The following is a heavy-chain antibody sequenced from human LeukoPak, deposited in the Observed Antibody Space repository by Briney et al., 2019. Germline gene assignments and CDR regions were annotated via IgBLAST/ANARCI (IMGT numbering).Heavy chain of an antibody. CDR2: IRYDGSNK. Sequence: GGSLRLSCAASGFTFSSYGMHWVRQAPGKGLEGVAFIRYDGSNKYYADSVKGRFTISRDNSKNTLYRQMNTLRAEDTGVYYCTKLLDYYDSSGYYQDAFDIWGQGTMVTVSS. J-gene: IGHJ3*02. D-gene: IGHD3-22*01. CDR1: GFTFSSYG. V-gene: IGHV3-30*02. CDR3: TKLLDYYDSSGYYQDAFDI.